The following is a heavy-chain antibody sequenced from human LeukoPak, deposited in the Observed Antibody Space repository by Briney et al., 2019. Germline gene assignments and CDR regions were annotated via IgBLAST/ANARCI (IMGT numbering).Heavy chain of an antibody. D-gene: IGHD3-16*01. J-gene: IGHJ4*02. V-gene: IGHV3-20*04. CDR2: INWNGGAT. Sequence: GGSLRLSCAASGFNFDDYGMSWVRQAPGKGLEWVSGINWNGGATGYADSVKGRFTISRDNAKNSLYLQMNSLRAEDTALYYCARDGVMIAAGGYFDYWGQGTLVTVSS. CDR1: GFNFDDYG. CDR3: ARDGVMIAAGGYFDY.